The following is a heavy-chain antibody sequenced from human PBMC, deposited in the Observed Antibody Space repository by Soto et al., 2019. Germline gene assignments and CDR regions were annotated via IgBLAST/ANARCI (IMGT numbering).Heavy chain of an antibody. J-gene: IGHJ6*03. V-gene: IGHV1-46*01. CDR2: INPSGGRT. Sequence: ASVNVSCKASGYTFTSYYMHWVRQAPGQGLEWMGIINPSGGRTSYAQKFQGRVTMTGDTSTDTVYMELSSLRSEDTAVYYCATGSGGSGSYYRFDYYYYMDVWGKGTTVTVSS. D-gene: IGHD3-10*01. CDR3: ATGSGGSGSYYRFDYYYYMDV. CDR1: GYTFTSYY.